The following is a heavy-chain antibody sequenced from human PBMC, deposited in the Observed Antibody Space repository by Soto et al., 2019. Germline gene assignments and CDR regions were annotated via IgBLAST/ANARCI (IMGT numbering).Heavy chain of an antibody. D-gene: IGHD6-19*01. V-gene: IGHV4-34*01. CDR3: ARGGGAVAGTSIDY. Sequence: PSETLSLTCAVYGGSFSGYYWSWIRQPPGKGLEWIGEINHSGSTNYNPSLKSRVTISVDTSKNQFSLKLSSVTAADTAVYYCARGGGAVAGTSIDYWGQGTLVTVSS. J-gene: IGHJ4*02. CDR1: GGSFSGYY. CDR2: INHSGST.